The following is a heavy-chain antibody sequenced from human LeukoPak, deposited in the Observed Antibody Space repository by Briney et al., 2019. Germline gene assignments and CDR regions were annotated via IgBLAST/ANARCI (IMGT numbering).Heavy chain of an antibody. CDR3: ARYAAGPLYCSSTSCPEDASDI. D-gene: IGHD2-2*01. J-gene: IGHJ3*02. V-gene: IGHV3-66*01. Sequence: GGSLRLSCAASGFTVSSNYMSWVRQAPGKGLEWVSVIYSGGSTYYADSVKGRFTISRDNSKNTLYLQMNSLRAEDTAVYYCARYAAGPLYCSSTSCPEDASDIWGQGTMVTVSS. CDR2: IYSGGST. CDR1: GFTVSSNY.